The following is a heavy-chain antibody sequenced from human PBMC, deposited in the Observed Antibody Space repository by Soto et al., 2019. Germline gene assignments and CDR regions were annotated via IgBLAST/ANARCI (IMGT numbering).Heavy chain of an antibody. D-gene: IGHD2-8*02. CDR1: GGSFSGYY. CDR2: INHSGST. Sequence: QVQLQQWGAGLLKPSETLSLTCAVYGGSFSGYYWTWIRQPPGTGLEWIGEINHSGSTNYNPSLKCRVTLSVDTPKNQFSLTLTSVTAADTAVYYCARDKITGLFDYWGQGTLVTVSS. J-gene: IGHJ4*02. V-gene: IGHV4-34*01. CDR3: ARDKITGLFDY.